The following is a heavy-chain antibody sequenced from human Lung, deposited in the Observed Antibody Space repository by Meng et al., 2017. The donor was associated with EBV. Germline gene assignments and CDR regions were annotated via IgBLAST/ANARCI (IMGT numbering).Heavy chain of an antibody. D-gene: IGHD1-1*01. CDR1: GYTFTGYY. CDR3: ARGRYELIWGLFDP. V-gene: IGHV1-2*04. J-gene: IGHJ5*02. Sequence: QVQLMQSGAEVKKPGASVKVSCKASGYTFTGYYIHWVRQAPGQGLEWMGWINPNTGGTKYAQKFQGWVTLTRDTSISTAYMELSRLRSDDTAVYYCARGRYELIWGLFDPWGQGTLVTV. CDR2: INPNTGGT.